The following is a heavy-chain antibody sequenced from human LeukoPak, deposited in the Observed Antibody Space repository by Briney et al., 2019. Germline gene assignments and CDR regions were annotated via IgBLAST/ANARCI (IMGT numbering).Heavy chain of an antibody. CDR3: ARDAARTTIIGVAYYFDY. Sequence: ASATVSCTASRYIFTTYAMHWVRQAPGQRLEWMGWINAGNGNTKYSQKFQGRISVTSDKAANTAYMELGRLTSEDTAVYYCARDAARTTIIGVAYYFDYWGQGTRVTVSS. V-gene: IGHV1-3*01. J-gene: IGHJ4*02. D-gene: IGHD3-3*01. CDR1: RYIFTTYA. CDR2: INAGNGNT.